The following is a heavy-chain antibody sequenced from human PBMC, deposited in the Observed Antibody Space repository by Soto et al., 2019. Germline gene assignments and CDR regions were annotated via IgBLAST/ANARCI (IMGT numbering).Heavy chain of an antibody. V-gene: IGHV4-61*01. CDR1: GVSVSNRTHY. D-gene: IGHD2-2*01. CDR2: LYYGGT. CDR3: VRERALPARPDDKYYHYALNV. Sequence: SETLSLTCEVSGVSVSNRTHYWTWIRQPPGKGLEWIGFLYYGGTNYNPSLKSRLTIALDTSKNQISLNLCSVTAADTAVYYCVRERALPARPDDKYYHYALNVYGQGTTVTVSS. J-gene: IGHJ6*02.